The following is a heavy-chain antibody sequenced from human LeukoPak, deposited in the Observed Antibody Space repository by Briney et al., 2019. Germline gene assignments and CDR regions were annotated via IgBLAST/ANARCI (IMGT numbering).Heavy chain of an antibody. D-gene: IGHD3-3*01. J-gene: IGHJ4*02. Sequence: ASVKVSCKASGYTFTNYAMHWVRQAPGQGLEWMGWINTGNGNTKYSKKFQGRVTITRDTSASTAYMELSSLESEDTAMYYCAREGDYDFWSGYYNPRGFDYWGQGTQVTVSS. CDR2: INTGNGNT. CDR1: GYTFTNYA. V-gene: IGHV1-3*04. CDR3: AREGDYDFWSGYYNPRGFDY.